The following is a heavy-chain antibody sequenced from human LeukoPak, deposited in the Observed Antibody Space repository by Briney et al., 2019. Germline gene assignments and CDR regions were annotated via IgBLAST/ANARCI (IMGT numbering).Heavy chain of an antibody. V-gene: IGHV4-59*01. D-gene: IGHD3-22*01. Sequence: SETLSLTCTVSGGSISSYYWSWIRQPPGKGLEWIGYIYYSGSTNYNPSLKSRVTISVDTSKNRFSLKLSSVTAADTAVYYCARGRNYYDSSGYLAEWYFDLWGRGTLVTVSS. CDR3: ARGRNYYDSSGYLAEWYFDL. J-gene: IGHJ2*01. CDR1: GGSISSYY. CDR2: IYYSGST.